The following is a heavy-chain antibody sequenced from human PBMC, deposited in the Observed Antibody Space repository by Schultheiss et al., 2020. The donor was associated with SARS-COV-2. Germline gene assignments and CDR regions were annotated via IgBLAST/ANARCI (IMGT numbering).Heavy chain of an antibody. J-gene: IGHJ6*02. CDR2: IYYSGST. D-gene: IGHD1-14*01. CDR3: ARTFLSPEGGYYYGMDV. Sequence: SETLSLTCAVSGGSFSDYYWGWIRQSPGLGLEWIGYIYYSGSTYYNPSLKSRVTISVDTSKNQFSLKLSSVTAADTAVYYCARTFLSPEGGYYYGMDVWGQGTTVTVSS. CDR1: GGSFSDYY. V-gene: IGHV4-59*01.